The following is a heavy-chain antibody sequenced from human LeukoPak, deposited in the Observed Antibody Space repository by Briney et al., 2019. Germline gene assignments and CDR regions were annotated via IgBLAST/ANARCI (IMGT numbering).Heavy chain of an antibody. V-gene: IGHV4-59*01. D-gene: IGHD1-26*01. J-gene: IGHJ6*04. CDR3: AGGNSGSYLIFAV. CDR1: GGSISSYY. Sequence: KPSETLSLTCTVSGGSISSYYWSWIRQPPGKGLEWIGYIYYSGSTNYNPSLKSRVTISVDTSKNQFSLKLSSVTAADTAVYYCAGGNSGSYLIFAVWGKGTTVTVSS. CDR2: IYYSGST.